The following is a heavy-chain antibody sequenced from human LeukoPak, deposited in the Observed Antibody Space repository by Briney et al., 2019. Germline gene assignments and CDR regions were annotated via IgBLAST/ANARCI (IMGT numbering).Heavy chain of an antibody. CDR2: VSFDGSNK. D-gene: IGHD3-3*01. CDR3: ARVRYDFWRGYGGDAFDI. CDR1: GFIFSNYA. J-gene: IGHJ3*02. Sequence: PGGSLRLSCAASGFIFSNYAIHWVRQAPGKGLEWVAVVSFDGSNKYYADSVKGRFTISRDNSKSTLNLQMNSLRAEDTAVYYCARVRYDFWRGYGGDAFDIWGQGTMVTVSS. V-gene: IGHV3-30-3*01.